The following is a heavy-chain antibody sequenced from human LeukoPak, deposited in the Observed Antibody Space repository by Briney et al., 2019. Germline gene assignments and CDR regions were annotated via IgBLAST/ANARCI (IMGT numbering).Heavy chain of an antibody. Sequence: GGSLRLSCAASGFTFSSYSMNWVRQAPGKGLEWVSGISKSGGSTYYADSVKGRFTISRDNSKNTLYLQMNSLRAEDTAVYYCAKEEEYYFDYWGQGALVTVSS. J-gene: IGHJ4*02. CDR2: ISKSGGST. CDR1: GFTFSSYS. V-gene: IGHV3-23*01. CDR3: AKEEEYYFDY.